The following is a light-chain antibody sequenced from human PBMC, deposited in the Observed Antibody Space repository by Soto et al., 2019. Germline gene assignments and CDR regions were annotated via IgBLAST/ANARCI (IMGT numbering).Light chain of an antibody. J-gene: IGLJ3*02. CDR1: SSDVGDGDF. V-gene: IGLV2-14*01. CDR2: KVR. Sequence: QSALTQPASVSGSPRQSITISCTGTSSDVGDGDFVSWYQQHPGNAPKLMIYKVRNRPAGVANRYSGSKSGNTASLSISGLQVEDEADDYCCSYSRSDTWVFGGGTKVTVL. CDR3: CSYSRSDTWV.